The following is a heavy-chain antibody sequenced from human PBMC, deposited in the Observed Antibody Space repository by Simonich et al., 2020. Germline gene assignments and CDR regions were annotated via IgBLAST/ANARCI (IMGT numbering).Heavy chain of an antibody. D-gene: IGHD7-27*01. Sequence: QVQLVQSGAAVKKPGASVKVSCKASGYTFTGYYMHWVRQAPGQGLELLGWINPNSGGKNYAQKFQGRVTMTRDTSISTAYMELSRLRSDDTAVYYCARGALTGDYYYMDVWGKGTTVTVSS. CDR1: GYTFTGYY. CDR2: INPNSGGK. J-gene: IGHJ6*03. CDR3: ARGALTGDYYYMDV. V-gene: IGHV1-2*02.